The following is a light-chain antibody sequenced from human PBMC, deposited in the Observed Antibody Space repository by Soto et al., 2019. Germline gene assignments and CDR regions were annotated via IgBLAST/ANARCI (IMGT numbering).Light chain of an antibody. V-gene: IGLV2-23*02. CDR3: CSYGGSKAV. Sequence: QSALTQPASVSGSPGQSITISCTGTSSDVGSHNLVSWYQQHPGQAPKLMIYEVSKRPLGVSARFSASKPGNTASLTISGHQAEDEADYYCCSYGGSKAVFGGGIQLTVL. CDR2: EVS. CDR1: SSDVGSHNL. J-gene: IGLJ7*01.